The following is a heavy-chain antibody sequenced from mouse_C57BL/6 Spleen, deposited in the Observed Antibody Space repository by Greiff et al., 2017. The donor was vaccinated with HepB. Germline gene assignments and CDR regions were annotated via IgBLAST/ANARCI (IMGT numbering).Heavy chain of an antibody. CDR2: INPNNGGT. J-gene: IGHJ3*01. CDR1: GYTFTDYY. CDR3: AREGDVTTVVATPFAY. D-gene: IGHD1-1*01. V-gene: IGHV1-26*01. Sequence: EVQLQQSGPELVKPGASVKISCKASGYTFTDYYMNWVKQSHGKSLEWIGDINPNNGGTSYNQKFKGKATLTVDKSSSTAYMELRSLTSEDSAVYYCAREGDVTTVVATPFAYWGQGTLVTVSA.